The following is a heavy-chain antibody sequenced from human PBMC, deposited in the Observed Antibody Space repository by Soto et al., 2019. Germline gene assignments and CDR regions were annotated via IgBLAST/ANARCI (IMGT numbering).Heavy chain of an antibody. CDR1: GYTFTNCG. J-gene: IGHJ5*02. D-gene: IGHD6-13*01. CDR3: ANGLAAAGSP. V-gene: IGHV1-18*01. Sequence: ASVKVSCKASGYTFTNCGISWVRQAPGQGLEWMGWISAYNGNTNYAQNFQGRVTMTTDTSTSTAYMELRSLRSDDTAVYYCANGLAAAGSPWGQGTLVTSPQ. CDR2: ISAYNGNT.